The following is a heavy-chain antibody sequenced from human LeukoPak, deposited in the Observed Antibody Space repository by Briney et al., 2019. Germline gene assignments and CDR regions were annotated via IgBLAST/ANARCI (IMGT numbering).Heavy chain of an antibody. CDR3: ARVGGMTTINNAAFDI. V-gene: IGHV4-59*01. CDR1: GGSISNYY. CDR2: IYHSGST. D-gene: IGHD5-24*01. J-gene: IGHJ3*02. Sequence: PSETLSLTCTVSGGSISNYYWSWIRQPPGKGLEWIGYIYHSGSTNYNPSLKSRVTISLDTSKNQFSLKLTSVTAADTAIYYCARVGGMTTINNAAFDIWGQGTMVTVSS.